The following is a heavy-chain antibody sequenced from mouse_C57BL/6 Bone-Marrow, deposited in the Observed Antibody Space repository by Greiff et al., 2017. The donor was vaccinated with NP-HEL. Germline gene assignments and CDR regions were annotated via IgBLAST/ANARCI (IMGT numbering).Heavy chain of an antibody. J-gene: IGHJ3*01. Sequence: QVQLQQSGAELVRPGTSVKLSCKASGYTFTSYWMHWVKQRPGHGLEWIGEIDPSDSYTNYNEKFKGKATLTVDTSSSTAYMQLSSLTSEDSAVYCCARWAYWGQGTLVTVSA. V-gene: IGHV1-59*01. CDR1: GYTFTSYW. CDR3: ARWAY. CDR2: IDPSDSYT.